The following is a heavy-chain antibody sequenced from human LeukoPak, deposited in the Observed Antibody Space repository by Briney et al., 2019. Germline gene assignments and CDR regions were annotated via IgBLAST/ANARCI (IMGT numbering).Heavy chain of an antibody. CDR1: GFTFSSYS. D-gene: IGHD2-15*01. CDR3: ARDRDIVVVVAAAPGTDY. V-gene: IGHV3-21*01. CDR2: ISSSSSYI. Sequence: GGSLRLSCAASGFTFSSYSMNWVRQAPGKGLEWVSSISSSSSYIYYADSVKGRFTISRDNAKNSLYLQMNSLRAEDTAVYYCARDRDIVVVVAAAPGTDYWGQGTLVTVSS. J-gene: IGHJ4*02.